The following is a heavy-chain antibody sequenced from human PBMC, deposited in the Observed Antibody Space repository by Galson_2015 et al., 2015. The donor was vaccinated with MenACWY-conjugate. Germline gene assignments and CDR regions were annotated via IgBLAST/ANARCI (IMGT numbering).Heavy chain of an antibody. CDR3: ARKDGATYGYNDY. Sequence: SLRLSCAGSGFIFTDYDMHWVRQAPGKGLEYVSAISTYGGSTYYADSVKGRFTISRDNSKNMLFLQMGSLRVEDTAVYYCARKDGATYGYNDYGGQGTTVIVSS. V-gene: IGHV3-64*02. CDR1: GFIFTDYD. D-gene: IGHD5-18*01. CDR2: ISTYGGST. J-gene: IGHJ4*03.